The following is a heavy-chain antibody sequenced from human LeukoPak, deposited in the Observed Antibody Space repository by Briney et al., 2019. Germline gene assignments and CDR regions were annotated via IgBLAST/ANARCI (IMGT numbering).Heavy chain of an antibody. D-gene: IGHD1-1*01. Sequence: PGGSLRLSCAASGFTFSDYYMSWVRQAPGKGLEWVSYISSSGSTIYYADSVKGPFTISRDNAKNSLYLQMNSLRPEDTAVYYCARDKNWNYNYYYYMDVWGKGTTVTVS. CDR2: ISSSGSTI. V-gene: IGHV3-11*01. CDR3: ARDKNWNYNYYYYMDV. J-gene: IGHJ6*03. CDR1: GFTFSDYY.